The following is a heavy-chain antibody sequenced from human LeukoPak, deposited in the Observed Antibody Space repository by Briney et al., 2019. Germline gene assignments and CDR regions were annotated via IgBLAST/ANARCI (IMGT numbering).Heavy chain of an antibody. J-gene: IGHJ3*01. CDR1: GASIRSYY. V-gene: IGHV4-4*07. CDR2: IYTSEST. CDR3: ARARDAAAGVDAFDL. Sequence: SETLSLTCTVSGASIRSYYWSWIRQPAGKGLEWIGRIYTSESTNYNPSLKSRVTLSVDTSKNQFSLKLSSVTAAGTAVYYCARARDAAAGVDAFDLWGQGTMVTVSS. D-gene: IGHD6-13*01.